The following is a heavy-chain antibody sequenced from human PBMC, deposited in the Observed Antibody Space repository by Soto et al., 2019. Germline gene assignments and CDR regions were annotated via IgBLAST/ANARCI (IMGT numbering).Heavy chain of an antibody. CDR1: WYSFSSNISA. D-gene: IGHD6-19*01. CDR3: ERENGWYVFEY. V-gene: IGHV6-1*01. CDR2: TYYRSKWYN. J-gene: IGHJ4*02. Sequence: SQTLSLTCAISWYSFSSNISAFNLIRQSPSRGLEWLGRTYYRSKWYNDYAVSVKSRITINADTSKNQFSLQLNSVTPEDTAVYYCERENGWYVFEYWGQGTMVTVSS.